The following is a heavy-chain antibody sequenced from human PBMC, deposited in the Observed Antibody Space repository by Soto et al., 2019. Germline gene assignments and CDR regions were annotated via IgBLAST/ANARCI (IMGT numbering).Heavy chain of an antibody. CDR3: ARSSTSANDFDY. J-gene: IGHJ4*02. CDR2: IYYSGST. D-gene: IGHD2-2*01. V-gene: IGHV4-31*03. Sequence: QVQLQESGPGLVKPSQTLSLTCTVSGGSISSGGYYWSWIRQHPGKGLEWIGYIYYSGSTYYNPSLKSRVTISVATSKNQFSLKLSSVTAADKAVYYCARSSTSANDFDYWGQGTLVTVSS. CDR1: GGSISSGGYY.